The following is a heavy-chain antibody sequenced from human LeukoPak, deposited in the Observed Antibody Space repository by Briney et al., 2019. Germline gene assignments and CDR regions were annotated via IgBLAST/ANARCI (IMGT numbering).Heavy chain of an antibody. CDR3: ARAPRGYSYGFRNWFDP. Sequence: PETLSLTCAVYGGSFSGYYWSWIRQPPGKGLEWIGEINHSGSTNYNPSLKSRVTISVDTSKNQFSLKLSSVTAADTAVYYCARAPRGYSYGFRNWFDPWGQGTLVTVSS. CDR2: INHSGST. J-gene: IGHJ5*02. D-gene: IGHD5-18*01. CDR1: GGSFSGYY. V-gene: IGHV4-34*01.